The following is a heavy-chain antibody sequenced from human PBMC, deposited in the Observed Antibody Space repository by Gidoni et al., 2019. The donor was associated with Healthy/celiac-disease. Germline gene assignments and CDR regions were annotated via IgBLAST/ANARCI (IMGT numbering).Heavy chain of an antibody. Sequence: QVTLKESGPVLVKPTETLTLTCPVSGFSLSNARMGVSWIRQPPGKALEWLAHIFSNDEKSYSTSLKSRLTISKDTSKSQVVLTMTNMDPVDTATYYCARTFSLSTRIPNYWYFDLWGRGTLVTVSS. J-gene: IGHJ2*01. CDR1: GFSLSNARMG. CDR3: ARTFSLSTRIPNYWYFDL. D-gene: IGHD2-2*01. CDR2: IFSNDEK. V-gene: IGHV2-26*01.